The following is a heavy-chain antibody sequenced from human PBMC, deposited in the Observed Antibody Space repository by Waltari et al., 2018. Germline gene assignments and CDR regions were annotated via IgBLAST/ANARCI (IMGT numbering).Heavy chain of an antibody. V-gene: IGHV4-38-2*02. CDR1: GYSITSGYY. D-gene: IGHD6-13*01. Sequence: QVQLQEAGPGLVKPSETLALSCTVSGYSITSGYYWAWIRQSPGKGLEWIGSIFHDGDAYYNPSLKSRVTISVDTSKNQFSLKLSSVTAADTAVYYCARAIAAAGHYYGMDVWGQGTTVTVSS. J-gene: IGHJ6*02. CDR2: IFHDGDA. CDR3: ARAIAAAGHYYGMDV.